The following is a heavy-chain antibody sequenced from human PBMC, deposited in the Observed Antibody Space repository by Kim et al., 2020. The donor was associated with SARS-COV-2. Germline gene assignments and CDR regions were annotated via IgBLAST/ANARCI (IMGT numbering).Heavy chain of an antibody. CDR1: GGTFSSYA. CDR2: IIPILGIA. J-gene: IGHJ3*02. Sequence: SVKVSCKASGGTFSSYAISWVRQAPGQGLEWMGRIIPILGIANYAQKFQGRVTITADKSTSTAYMELSSLRTEDTAVCYCARALDNGDYGQPDAFDIWG. V-gene: IGHV1-69*04. CDR3: ARALDNGDYGQPDAFDI. D-gene: IGHD4-17*01.